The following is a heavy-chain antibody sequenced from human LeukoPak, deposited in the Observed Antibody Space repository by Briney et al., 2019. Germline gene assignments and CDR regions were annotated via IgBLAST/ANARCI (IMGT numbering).Heavy chain of an antibody. D-gene: IGHD3-10*01. CDR3: ATRRFGELTY. CDR2: LYHGGST. CDR1: GFTFVNAW. J-gene: IGHJ4*02. Sequence: GGSLRLSCAASGFTFVNAWMSWVRQTPGKGLEWVSILYHGGSTYYADSVKGRFSISRDTSKNTLYLQMNSLRVEDTAVYYCATRRFGELTYWGQGTLVTVSS. V-gene: IGHV3-66*01.